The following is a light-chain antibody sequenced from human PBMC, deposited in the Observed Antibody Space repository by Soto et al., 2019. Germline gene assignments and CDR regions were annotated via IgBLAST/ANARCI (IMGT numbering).Light chain of an antibody. CDR2: RAS. J-gene: IGKJ1*01. CDR1: QSITNS. CDR3: QQYDTFPRT. V-gene: IGKV1-5*03. Sequence: DIQMTQSPSTLSASVGDRVTMTCRASQSITNSLAWYQQQPGKAPKLLIYRASALQSGVPSRFSGSGSGTEFTLTTDSLQPDDFATFYCQQYDTFPRTFGQGTKVDIK.